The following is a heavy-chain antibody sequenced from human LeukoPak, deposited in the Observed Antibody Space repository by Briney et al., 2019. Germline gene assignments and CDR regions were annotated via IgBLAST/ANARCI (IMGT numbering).Heavy chain of an antibody. CDR1: GFILSDYY. V-gene: IGHV3-11*01. CDR3: ASGSSSVGY. D-gene: IGHD6-6*01. Sequence: GGSLRLSCVASGFILSDYYMSWIRQTPGKGLEWISYISNSDNDIYYAGSVKGRFTISRDNTRNSLFLQMNSLRPDDTAVYYCASGSSSVGYWGQGTLVTVSP. CDR2: ISNSDNDI. J-gene: IGHJ4*02.